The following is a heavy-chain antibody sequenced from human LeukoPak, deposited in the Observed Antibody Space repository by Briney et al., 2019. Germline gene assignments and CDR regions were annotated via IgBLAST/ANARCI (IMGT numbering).Heavy chain of an antibody. CDR1: GGSITNSFY. V-gene: IGHV4-59*08. J-gene: IGHJ5*01. CDR3: ARHESYGDANWFGS. D-gene: IGHD4-17*01. CDR2: VYFNGVT. Sequence: PSETLSLTCTVSGGSITNSFYCSWIRQSPGKGLEWIGYVYFNGVTNYSPSLRSRLTMSVDTSKKQFSLKLNSVTAADTAVYYCARHESYGDANWFGSWGPGTLVTVSS.